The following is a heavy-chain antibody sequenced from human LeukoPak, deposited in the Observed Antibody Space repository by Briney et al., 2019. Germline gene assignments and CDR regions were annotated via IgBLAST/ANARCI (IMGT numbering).Heavy chain of an antibody. V-gene: IGHV4-39*07. CDR3: AGLSDYGSGSYTTFDY. CDR2: INHSGST. Sequence: SETLSLTCTVSGGSISSSSYNWGWIRQPPGKGLEWIGEINHSGSTNYNPSLKSRVTISVDTSKNQFSLKLSSVTAADTAVYYCAGLSDYGSGSYTTFDYWGQGTLVTVSS. D-gene: IGHD3-10*01. J-gene: IGHJ4*02. CDR1: GGSISSSSYN.